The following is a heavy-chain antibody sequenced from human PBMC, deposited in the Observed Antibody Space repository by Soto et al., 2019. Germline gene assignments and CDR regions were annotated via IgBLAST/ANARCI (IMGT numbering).Heavy chain of an antibody. J-gene: IGHJ6*02. CDR2: ISASGDST. CDR1: GFTFHTYV. V-gene: IGHV3-23*01. D-gene: IGHD1-7*01. Sequence: PGGSLRLSCVASGFTFHTYVMNWVRQAPGKGLEWASGISASGDSTYYADSLKGRFTISRDNSKNTLYLQMNSLRAEDTAVYYCSKGTGTTGLYSMDVWGQGTTVTVSS. CDR3: SKGTGTTGLYSMDV.